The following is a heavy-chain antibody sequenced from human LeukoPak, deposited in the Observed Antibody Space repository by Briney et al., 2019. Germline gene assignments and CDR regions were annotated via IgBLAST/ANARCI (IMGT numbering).Heavy chain of an antibody. Sequence: GGSLRLSCAASGFTFSSHSMNWVRQAPGKGLEWVSSISSSSYYIYHADSVKGRFTISRDNAKNSLYLQMNNLRAEDTAAYYCARDRAPGYYFDYWGQGALVTLSS. CDR2: ISSSSYYI. CDR3: ARDRAPGYYFDY. J-gene: IGHJ4*02. CDR1: GFTFSSHS. V-gene: IGHV3-21*01.